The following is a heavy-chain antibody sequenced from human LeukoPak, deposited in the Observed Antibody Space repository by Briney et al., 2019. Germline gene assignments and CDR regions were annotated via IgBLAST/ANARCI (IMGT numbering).Heavy chain of an antibody. V-gene: IGHV1-18*01. Sequence: ASVKVSCKASGYTFTSYGISWVRQAPGQGLEWMGWISAYNGNTNYAQRLQGRVTMTTDTSTSTAYMELRSLRSDDTAVYYCARRGLSYDSSGYYYVNDYWGQGTLVTVSS. CDR1: GYTFTSYG. CDR2: ISAYNGNT. CDR3: ARRGLSYDSSGYYYVNDY. D-gene: IGHD3-22*01. J-gene: IGHJ4*02.